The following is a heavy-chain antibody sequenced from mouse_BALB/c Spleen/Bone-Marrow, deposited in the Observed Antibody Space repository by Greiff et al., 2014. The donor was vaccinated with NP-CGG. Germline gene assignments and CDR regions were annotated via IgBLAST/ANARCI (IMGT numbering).Heavy chain of an antibody. Sequence: EVQRVESGGGLVQPGGSLRLSCATSGFTFSDFYMEWVRQPPGKRLEWIAASRNKANDYTTEYSASVKGRFIVSRDTSQSILYHQMNALRAEDTAICYCARDYYYGSSYYFDVWGAGTTVTVSS. CDR2: SRNKANDYTT. D-gene: IGHD1-1*01. J-gene: IGHJ1*01. V-gene: IGHV7-1*02. CDR1: GFTFSDFY. CDR3: ARDYYYGSSYYFDV.